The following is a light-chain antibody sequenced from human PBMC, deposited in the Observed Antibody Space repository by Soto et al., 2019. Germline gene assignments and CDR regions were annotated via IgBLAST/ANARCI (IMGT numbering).Light chain of an antibody. CDR3: SSYTSSSPCV. CDR2: DVS. V-gene: IGLV2-14*01. CDR1: SSDVGGYKY. J-gene: IGLJ1*01. Sequence: QSVLPQPASVSGSPGQWITISCTGTSSDVGGYKYVSWYQQYPGKAPKLMMYDVSNRPSGVSNRFSGSKSGNTASLTISGLQAEDEADYYCSSYTSSSPCVFGTGTKLTVL.